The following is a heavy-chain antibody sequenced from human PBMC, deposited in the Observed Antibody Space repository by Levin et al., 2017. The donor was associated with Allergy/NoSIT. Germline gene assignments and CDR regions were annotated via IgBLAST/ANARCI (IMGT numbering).Heavy chain of an antibody. Sequence: NVSGPTLVKTTQTLTLTCTFSGFSLTTTGVGVGWIRQPPGKSLEWLALIYWDDHKLYSPSLQNRLNITKDSSKNQVVLTMTNMAPVDTATYYCAHSLVYPGGYWGPGTLVIVSS. CDR1: GFSLTTTGVG. V-gene: IGHV2-5*02. CDR2: IYWDDHK. D-gene: IGHD3-10*01. CDR3: AHSLVYPGGY. J-gene: IGHJ4*02.